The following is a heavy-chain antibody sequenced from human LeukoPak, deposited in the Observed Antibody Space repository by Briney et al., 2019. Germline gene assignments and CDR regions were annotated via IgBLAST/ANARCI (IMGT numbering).Heavy chain of an antibody. CDR1: GFTFSDYY. CDR2: ISSSGSTI. Sequence: GGSLRLSCAASGFTFSDYYMSWIRQAPGKGLEWVSYISSSGSTIYYADSVKGRFTISRDNAKNSLYLQMNSLRAEDTAVYYCACSSWLAPIDYWGQGTLVTVSS. D-gene: IGHD6-19*01. J-gene: IGHJ4*02. V-gene: IGHV3-11*04. CDR3: ACSSWLAPIDY.